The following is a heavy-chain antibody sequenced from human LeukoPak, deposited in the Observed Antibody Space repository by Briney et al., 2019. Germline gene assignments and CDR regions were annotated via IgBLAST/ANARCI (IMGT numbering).Heavy chain of an antibody. Sequence: SETLSLTRSVSGGSISNYFWTWIRQPPGKGLEWIGSIYYSGTTHYNPSLESRVTISVDTSKNQFSLKLASVTAADTAIYYCAKGAGGFSYYNWFDPWGQGTLVTVSS. J-gene: IGHJ5*02. CDR3: AKGAGGFSYYNWFDP. CDR2: IYYSGTT. V-gene: IGHV4-39*07. D-gene: IGHD5-18*01. CDR1: GGSISNYF.